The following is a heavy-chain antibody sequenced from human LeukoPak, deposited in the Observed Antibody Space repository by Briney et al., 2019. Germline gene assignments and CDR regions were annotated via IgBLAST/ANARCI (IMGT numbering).Heavy chain of an antibody. J-gene: IGHJ4*02. Sequence: GASVKVSCKASGYTFTSYDINWVRQAPGQGLEWMGWMNPNSGNTGYAQRFQGRVTMTRNTSISTAYMELSSLRSEDTAVYYCARGPAAAGTGFDYWGQGTLVTVSS. D-gene: IGHD6-13*01. CDR3: ARGPAAAGTGFDY. CDR1: GYTFTSYD. V-gene: IGHV1-8*01. CDR2: MNPNSGNT.